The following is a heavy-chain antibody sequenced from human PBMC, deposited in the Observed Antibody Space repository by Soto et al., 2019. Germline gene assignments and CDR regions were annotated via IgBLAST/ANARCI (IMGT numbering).Heavy chain of an antibody. CDR2: ISAYNGNT. J-gene: IGHJ6*02. CDR1: GYTFTSYG. V-gene: IGHV1-18*04. CDR3: ARRPRYYDFWTLPYRMDV. Sequence: ASVKVSCKASGYTFTSYGISWVRQAPGQGLEWMGWISAYNGNTNYAQKLQGRVTMTTDTSTSTAYMELRSLRSDDTAVYYCARRPRYYDFWTLPYRMDVWGQGTTVTVSS. D-gene: IGHD3-3*01.